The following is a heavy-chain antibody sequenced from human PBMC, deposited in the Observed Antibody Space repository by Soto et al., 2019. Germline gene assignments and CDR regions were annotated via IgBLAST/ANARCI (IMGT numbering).Heavy chain of an antibody. CDR3: ARTGGVYYYYMDV. D-gene: IGHD3-10*01. V-gene: IGHV4-31*03. CDR2: IYYSGST. CDR1: DGSISSGGYY. J-gene: IGHJ6*03. Sequence: KPSETMSLTCTVSDGSISSGGYYWSWIRQHPGKGLEWIGYIYYSGSTYYNPSLKSRVTISVDTSKNQFSLKLSSVTAADTAVYYCARTGGVYYYYMDVWGKGTTVTVSS.